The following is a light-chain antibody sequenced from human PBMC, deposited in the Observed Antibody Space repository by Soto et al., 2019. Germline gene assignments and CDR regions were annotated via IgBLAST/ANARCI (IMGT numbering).Light chain of an antibody. CDR3: SSYAGTSIPVV. J-gene: IGLJ2*01. CDR2: DVS. V-gene: IGLV2-8*01. Sequence: QSALTQPPSASGSPGQSFTISCTGSSSDVGGYNFVSWYQQHPGKDPKLMIYDVSERPSGVPDRFSGSKSGNTASLTVAGLQADDEADYYCSSYAGTSIPVVFGGGTKVTVL. CDR1: SSDVGGYNF.